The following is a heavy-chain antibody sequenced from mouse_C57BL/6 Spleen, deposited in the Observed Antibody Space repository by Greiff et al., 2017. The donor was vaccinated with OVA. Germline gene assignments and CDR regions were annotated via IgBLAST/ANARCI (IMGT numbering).Heavy chain of an antibody. D-gene: IGHD2-3*01. J-gene: IGHJ4*01. V-gene: IGHV1-26*01. CDR3: ASRGWSYAMDY. CDR2: INPNNGGT. Sequence: EVQLQQSGPELVKPGASVKISCKASGYTFTDYYMNWVKQSHGKSLEWIGDINPNNGGTSYNQKFKGKATLTVDKSSSTAYMELRSLTSEDSAVYYCASRGWSYAMDYWGQGTSVTVSS. CDR1: GYTFTDYY.